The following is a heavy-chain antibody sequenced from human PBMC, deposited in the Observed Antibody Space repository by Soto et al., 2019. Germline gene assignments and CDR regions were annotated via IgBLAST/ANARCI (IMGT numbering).Heavy chain of an antibody. CDR1: GGSISSGDYY. CDR2: IYYRGST. D-gene: IGHD5-12*01. Sequence: QVQLQESGPGLVKPSQTLSLTCTVSGGSISSGDYYWGWIRQPPGKGLEWVGYIYYRGSTYYNPSLMGRVTIAVDTSKNQFSLELSSVTAADTAVYYCARVRYSCDDRDFDYWGQGTLVTVSS. J-gene: IGHJ4*02. CDR3: ARVRYSCDDRDFDY. V-gene: IGHV4-30-4*01.